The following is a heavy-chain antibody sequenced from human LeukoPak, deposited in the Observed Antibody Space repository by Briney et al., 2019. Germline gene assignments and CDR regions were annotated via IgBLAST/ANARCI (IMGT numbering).Heavy chain of an antibody. CDR3: ARVEMATILGIDY. CDR1: GFTFSSYW. CDR2: INSDGSST. J-gene: IGHJ4*02. V-gene: IGHV3-74*01. Sequence: GGSLRLSCAASGFTFSSYWMHRVRQAPGKGLVWVSRINSDGSSTSYADSVKGRFTISRDNAKNTLYLQMNSLRAEDTAVYYCARVEMATILGIDYWGQGTLVTVSS. D-gene: IGHD5-24*01.